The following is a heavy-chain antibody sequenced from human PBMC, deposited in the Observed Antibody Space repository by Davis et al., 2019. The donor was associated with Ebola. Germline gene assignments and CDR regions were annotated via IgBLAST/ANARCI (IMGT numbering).Heavy chain of an antibody. CDR1: GGSFGGYY. CDR2: INHSGST. D-gene: IGHD2-15*01. J-gene: IGHJ3*02. V-gene: IGHV4-34*01. Sequence: SETLSLTCAVYGGSFGGYYWRWIRQPPGKGLEWIGEINHSGSTNYNPSVKSRVTISVDTSKNQFSLKLSSVTAADTAVYYCARASIRVVVVAATLRLGSDAFDIWGQGTMVTVSS. CDR3: ARASIRVVVVAATLRLGSDAFDI.